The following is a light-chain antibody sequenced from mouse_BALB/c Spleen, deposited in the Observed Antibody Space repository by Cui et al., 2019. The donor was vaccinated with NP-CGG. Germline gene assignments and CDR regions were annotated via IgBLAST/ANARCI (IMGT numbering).Light chain of an antibody. V-gene: IGLV1*01. CDR3: ALWYSNHWV. J-gene: IGLJ1*01. CDR1: TWTVTTNNY. CDR2: GTN. Sequence: QAVVTQESTPTTSPGETVPLTCRASTWTVTTNNYANWVQKKPDHLLPGLIGGTNNRAPGVPARFSGSLIGDKAALTITGAQTEDEAIYFCALWYSNHWVFGGGTKLTVL.